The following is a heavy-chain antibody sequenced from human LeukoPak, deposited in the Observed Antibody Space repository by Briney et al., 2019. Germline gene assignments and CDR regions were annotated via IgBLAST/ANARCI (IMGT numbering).Heavy chain of an antibody. CDR1: GFTFSSYS. V-gene: IGHV3-21*01. J-gene: IGHJ4*02. Sequence: AGGSLRLSCAASGFTFSSYSMNWVRQAPGKGLEWVSSISSSSSYIYYADSVKGRFTISRDNAKNSLYLQMNSLRAEDTAVYYCARAPTYYDILTGYYEGLAYYFDYWGQGTLVTVSS. CDR2: ISSSSSYI. CDR3: ARAPTYYDILTGYYEGLAYYFDY. D-gene: IGHD3-9*01.